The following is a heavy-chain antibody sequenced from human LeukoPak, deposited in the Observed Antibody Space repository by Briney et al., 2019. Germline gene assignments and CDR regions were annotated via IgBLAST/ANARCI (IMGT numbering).Heavy chain of an antibody. V-gene: IGHV3-7*01. CDR1: QFTFFNYS. J-gene: IGHJ4*02. CDR2: IKQDGSEK. CDR3: ASSPYCSSTSCHKLWGYYFDN. Sequence: GGSLRLSCVASQFTFFNYSMTWVRQAPGKGLEWVANIKQDGSEKSYVGSVKGRFTISRDNAEKSLFLQMNSLRAEDTAVYYCASSPYCSSTSCHKLWGYYFDNWGQGTLVTVSS. D-gene: IGHD2-2*02.